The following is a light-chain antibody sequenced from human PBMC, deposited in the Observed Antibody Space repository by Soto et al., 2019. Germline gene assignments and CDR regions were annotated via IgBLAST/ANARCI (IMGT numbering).Light chain of an antibody. V-gene: IGLV2-14*03. Sequence: QSALTQPASVSDSPGQSITISCIGTSSDIGAFNHVSWHQQHPGKAPKLIIYDVINRPSGVSNRFSGSKTGNPASLIISGLQAEDEADYYCSSYTSSSYYVFGSGTKLTVL. CDR1: SSDIGAFNH. CDR3: SSYTSSSYYV. CDR2: DVI. J-gene: IGLJ1*01.